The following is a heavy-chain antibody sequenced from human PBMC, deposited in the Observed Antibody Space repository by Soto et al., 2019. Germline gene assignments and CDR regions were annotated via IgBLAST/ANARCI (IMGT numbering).Heavy chain of an antibody. J-gene: IGHJ4*02. CDR3: AKRPLKFEGSYFDY. D-gene: IGHD3-10*01. V-gene: IGHV3-23*01. CDR2: ISGSGGST. Sequence: EVQVLDSGGGLVQPGGSLRLSCEASGFTFTNYPMAWVRKAPAKGLEWVSTISGSGGSTFYADSVKGRFTISRDNSKNTVYLQMNSLRVEDTAVYYCAKRPLKFEGSYFDYWGQGTLVTVSS. CDR1: GFTFTNYP.